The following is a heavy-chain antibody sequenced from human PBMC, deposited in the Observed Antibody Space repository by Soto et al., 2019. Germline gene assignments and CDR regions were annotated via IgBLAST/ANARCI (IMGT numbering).Heavy chain of an antibody. J-gene: IGHJ6*03. D-gene: IGHD2-15*01. CDR2: MNPNSGNT. V-gene: IGHV1-8*01. Sequence: ASVKVSCKASGYTFTSYDINWVRQATGQGLEWMGRMNPNSGNTGYAQKFQGRVTMTRNTSISTAYMELSSLRSEDTAVYYCARGHKGEYCSGGSCYSRKRYYYYYYMDVWGKGTTVTVSS. CDR1: GYTFTSYD. CDR3: ARGHKGEYCSGGSCYSRKRYYYYYYMDV.